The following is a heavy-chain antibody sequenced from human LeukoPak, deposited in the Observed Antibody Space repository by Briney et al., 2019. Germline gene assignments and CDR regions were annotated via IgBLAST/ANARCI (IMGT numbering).Heavy chain of an antibody. J-gene: IGHJ4*02. D-gene: IGHD2-15*01. CDR1: GXSISSSY. Sequence: SETLSLTCTVSGXSISSSYWNWIRQPAGKGLEWIGRMYSGSTNYSPSLKSRVTMSIDTSKNQFYLRLTSVTAADTAVYYCARSDCSRGGCPSFEYWGQGILVTVSP. CDR2: MYSGST. V-gene: IGHV4-4*07. CDR3: ARSDCSRGGCPSFEY.